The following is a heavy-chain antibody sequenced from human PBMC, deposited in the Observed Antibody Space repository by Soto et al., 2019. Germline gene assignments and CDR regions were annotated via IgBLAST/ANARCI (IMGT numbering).Heavy chain of an antibody. D-gene: IGHD3-22*01. CDR3: AKDRMHTYYYDSSGSSTYDY. J-gene: IGHJ4*02. CDR2: ISGSGGST. CDR1: GFTFSSYA. V-gene: IGHV3-23*01. Sequence: PGGSLRLSCAASGFTFSSYAMSWVRQAPGKGLEWVSAISGSGGSTYYADSVKGRFTISRDNSKNTLYLQMSSLRAEDTAVYYCAKDRMHTYYYDSSGSSTYDYWGQGTLVTVYS.